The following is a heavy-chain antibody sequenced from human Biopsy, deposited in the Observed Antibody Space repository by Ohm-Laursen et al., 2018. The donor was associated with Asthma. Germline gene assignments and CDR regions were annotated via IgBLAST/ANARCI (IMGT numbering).Heavy chain of an antibody. Sequence: SLRLSCSASGFMFRSFGMHWVRQAPGKGLEWVAVISYDGNHKFYEDSVKGRFIISRNNSKNTLYLQMNSLRTEDTAVYYCAKRRGYSGHDNDYWGQGTLVIVSS. D-gene: IGHD5-12*01. CDR2: ISYDGNHK. CDR3: AKRRGYSGHDNDY. V-gene: IGHV3-30*18. J-gene: IGHJ4*02. CDR1: GFMFRSFG.